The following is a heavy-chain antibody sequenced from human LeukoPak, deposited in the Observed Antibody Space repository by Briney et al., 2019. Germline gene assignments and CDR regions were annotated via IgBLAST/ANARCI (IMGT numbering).Heavy chain of an antibody. CDR2: IYYSGST. J-gene: IGHJ4*02. V-gene: IGHV4-59*08. CDR1: GGSISSYY. CDR3: ARSRILTGYYIIDY. Sequence: PSETLSLTCTVSGGSISSYYWSWIRQPPGKGLEWIGYIYYSGSTNYNPSLKSRVTISVDTSKNQFSLKLSSVTAADTAVYYCARSRILTGYYIIDYWGQGTLVTVSS. D-gene: IGHD3-9*01.